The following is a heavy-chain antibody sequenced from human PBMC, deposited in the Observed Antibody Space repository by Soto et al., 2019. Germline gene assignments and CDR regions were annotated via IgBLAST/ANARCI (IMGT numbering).Heavy chain of an antibody. CDR3: ARASTTVTTLDY. J-gene: IGHJ4*02. Sequence: PSETLSLTWTVSGGSISSYYWIWIRQPPGKGLEWIGYIYYSGSTYYNPSLKSRVTISVDRSKNQFSLKLGSVTAADTAVYYCARASTTVTTLDYWGQGTLVTVSS. V-gene: IGHV4-59*12. CDR1: GGSISSYY. D-gene: IGHD4-17*01. CDR2: IYYSGST.